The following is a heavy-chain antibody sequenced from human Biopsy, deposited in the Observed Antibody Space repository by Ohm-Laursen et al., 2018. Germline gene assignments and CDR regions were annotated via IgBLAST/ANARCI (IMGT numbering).Heavy chain of an antibody. Sequence: SVKVPCKASGYSFSTYDVNWVRQALGQGLEWMGWMIPSSGKTGYAQRFQGRVTLTMNTSISTAYMELSGLRSEDTAVYFCARGYSRRVSIFEASIYWFDTWGQGTLVTVSS. CDR3: ARGYSRRVSIFEASIYWFDT. J-gene: IGHJ5*02. D-gene: IGHD6-6*01. V-gene: IGHV1-8*01. CDR1: GYSFSTYD. CDR2: MIPSSGKT.